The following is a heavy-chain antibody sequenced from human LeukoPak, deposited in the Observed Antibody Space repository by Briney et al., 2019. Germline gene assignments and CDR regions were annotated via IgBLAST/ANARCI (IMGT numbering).Heavy chain of an antibody. CDR1: GFTFSSFS. J-gene: IGHJ4*02. V-gene: IGHV3-48*04. CDR3: ARDGEWLRPMDY. CDR2: IGRGIT. D-gene: IGHD5-12*01. Sequence: GGSLRLSCAASGFTFSSFSMNWVRQAPGKGLEWVSHIGRGITYADSVKGRFTISRDNAKNSLYLQMNSLRAEDTAVYYCARDGEWLRPMDYWGQGTLVTVSS.